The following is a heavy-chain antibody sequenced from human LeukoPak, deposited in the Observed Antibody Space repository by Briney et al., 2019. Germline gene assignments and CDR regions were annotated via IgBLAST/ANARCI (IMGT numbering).Heavy chain of an antibody. D-gene: IGHD3-22*01. CDR1: GGPFSGYY. J-gene: IGHJ6*03. Sequence: SETLSLTCAVYGGPFSGYYWTWIRQAPGKGLEWIGEINPSGRISYNPSLKSRLTISVDASKNQFSLNLRSLTAADTAVYYCARGRQEVSMIVVVMTAVSYYLDVWGKGTTVTVS. CDR2: INPSGRI. V-gene: IGHV4-34*01. CDR3: ARGRQEVSMIVVVMTAVSYYLDV.